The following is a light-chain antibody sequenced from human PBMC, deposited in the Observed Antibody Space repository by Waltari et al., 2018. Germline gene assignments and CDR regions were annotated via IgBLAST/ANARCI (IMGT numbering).Light chain of an antibody. CDR2: EVS. J-gene: IGLJ2*01. Sequence: QSALTQPPSASGSPGQSVTMSCTAPSTDVGGYNYVSWYHHPPGKAPKLLIYEVSERPSGVPDRFSGSKSGNTASLTVSGLQPEDEADYYCASFAGSNTLFGGGTKLTVL. CDR1: STDVGGYNY. V-gene: IGLV2-8*01. CDR3: ASFAGSNTL.